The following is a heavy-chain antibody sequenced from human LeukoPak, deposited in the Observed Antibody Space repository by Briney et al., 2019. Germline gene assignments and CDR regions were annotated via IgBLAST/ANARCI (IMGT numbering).Heavy chain of an antibody. CDR3: AKDPLLDP. V-gene: IGHV3-30*18. Sequence: GRSLRLSCAASGFTFSRYGMHWVRQAPGKGLEWVAVISYDGSNKYYADSVKGRFTISRDNSKNTLYLQMNSLRAEDTAVYYCAKDPLLDPWGQGTLVTVSS. CDR2: ISYDGSNK. CDR1: GFTFSRYG. J-gene: IGHJ5*02.